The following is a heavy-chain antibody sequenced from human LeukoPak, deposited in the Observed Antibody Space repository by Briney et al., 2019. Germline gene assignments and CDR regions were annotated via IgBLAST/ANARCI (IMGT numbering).Heavy chain of an antibody. J-gene: IGHJ5*02. CDR2: IYYSGST. V-gene: IGHV4-39*01. Sequence: PSETLSLTCTVSGGSISSSSYYWGWIRQPPGKGLEWIGSIYYSGSTYYNPSLKSRVTISVDTSKNQFPLKLSSVTAADTAVYYCARQELDTAMVTAWGQGTLVTVSS. CDR3: ARQELDTAMVTA. D-gene: IGHD5-18*01. CDR1: GGSISSSSYY.